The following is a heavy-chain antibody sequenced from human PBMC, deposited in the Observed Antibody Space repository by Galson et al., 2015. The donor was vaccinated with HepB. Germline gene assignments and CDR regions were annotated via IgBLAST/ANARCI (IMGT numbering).Heavy chain of an antibody. D-gene: IGHD6-13*01. CDR1: GFTVSSNY. J-gene: IGHJ6*02. CDR3: ARDSPAAGPYYYYGMDV. CDR2: IYSGGST. Sequence: SLRLSCAASGFTVSSNYMSWVRQAPGKGLEWVSVIYSGGSTDYADSVKGRFTISRDNSKNTLYLQMNSLRAEDTAVYYCARDSPAAGPYYYYGMDVWGQGTTVIVSS. V-gene: IGHV3-66*02.